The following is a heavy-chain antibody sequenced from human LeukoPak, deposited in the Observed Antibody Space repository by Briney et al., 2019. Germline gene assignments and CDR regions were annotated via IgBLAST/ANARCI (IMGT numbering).Heavy chain of an antibody. Sequence: SETQSLTCTVYGGSFSGYYWSWIRQPPGKGLEWIGEINHSGSTNYNPSLKSRVTISVDTSKNQFSLKLSSVTAADTAVYYCARIVVVPAAIFPYYYYYMDVWGKGTTVTVSS. CDR3: ARIVVVPAAIFPYYYYYMDV. J-gene: IGHJ6*03. D-gene: IGHD2-2*02. V-gene: IGHV4-34*01. CDR2: INHSGST. CDR1: GGSFSGYY.